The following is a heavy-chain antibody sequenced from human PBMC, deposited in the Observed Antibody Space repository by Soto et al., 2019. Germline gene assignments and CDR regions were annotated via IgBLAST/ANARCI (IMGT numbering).Heavy chain of an antibody. CDR3: ARQISDY. CDR1: GFTFSSYA. CDR2: IXQDGTDK. J-gene: IGHJ4*02. V-gene: IGHV3-7*05. Sequence: XXSLRLSCAASGFTFSSYAMTWVRQAPGKGREXVANIXQDGTDKYYVXXVKDRLTXXRDKEKNSPYLQMNSLRDEDTAVYYCARQISDYWGQGTMVTVSS.